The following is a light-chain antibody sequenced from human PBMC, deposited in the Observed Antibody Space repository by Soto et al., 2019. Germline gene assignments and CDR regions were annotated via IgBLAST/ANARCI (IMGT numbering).Light chain of an antibody. CDR1: QGFGSW. CDR3: QQDNSFPLT. J-gene: IGKJ4*01. CDR2: AAS. V-gene: IGKV1-12*01. Sequence: DIQMTQSPSSVSASVGDTVTITCRASQGFGSWLAWYQQKPGKAPNLLIYAASSLQSGVPSRFSGSGSGTEFTLTISSLQPEDFATYYCQQDNSFPLTFGGGTKVEIK.